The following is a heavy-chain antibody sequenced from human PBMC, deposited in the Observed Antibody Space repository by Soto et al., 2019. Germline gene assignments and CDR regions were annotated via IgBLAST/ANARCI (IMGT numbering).Heavy chain of an antibody. CDR1: GGSISSYY. Sequence: PSETLSLSCTVSGGSISSYYWSWIRKPPGKGLEWIAYMSYSGSTKYNPSLKSRVTISVDTSKNQCSLKLSSVTAADTAVYYCARDTGSGSYYYSGMDVWGQGTTVTVSS. J-gene: IGHJ6*02. CDR3: ARDTGSGSYYYSGMDV. V-gene: IGHV4-59*01. D-gene: IGHD1-26*01. CDR2: MSYSGST.